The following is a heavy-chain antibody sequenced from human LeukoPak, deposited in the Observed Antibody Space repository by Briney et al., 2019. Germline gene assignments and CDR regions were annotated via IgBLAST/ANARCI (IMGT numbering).Heavy chain of an antibody. CDR1: GDSVSSNSAA. J-gene: IGHJ5*02. CDR3: ARDSFDYYDSNGGWFDP. D-gene: IGHD3-22*01. CDR2: TYYRSKWYN. Sequence: SQTLSLTCAISGDSVSSNSAAWNWLRQSPSRGLEWLGRTYYRSKWYNDYAVSVKSRITINPDTSKNQFSLQLNSVTPEDTAVYYCARDSFDYYDSNGGWFDPWGQGTLVTVSS. V-gene: IGHV6-1*01.